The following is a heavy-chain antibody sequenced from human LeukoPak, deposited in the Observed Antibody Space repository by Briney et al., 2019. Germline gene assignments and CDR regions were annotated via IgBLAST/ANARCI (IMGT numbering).Heavy chain of an antibody. CDR3: ARGGHAYLLYYFDY. Sequence: GGSLRLSCAASGFTFSSYSMNWVRQAPGKGLEWVSSISSSSTYIYYADSVRGRFTISRDNAKNSLYLQMNSLRVEDTAVYYCARGGHAYLLYYFDYWGQGTLVTVSS. D-gene: IGHD2-2*01. CDR2: ISSSSTYI. V-gene: IGHV3-21*01. J-gene: IGHJ4*02. CDR1: GFTFSSYS.